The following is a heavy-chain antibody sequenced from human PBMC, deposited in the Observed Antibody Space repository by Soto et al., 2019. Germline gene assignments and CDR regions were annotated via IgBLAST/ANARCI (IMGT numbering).Heavy chain of an antibody. V-gene: IGHV2-5*01. CDR1: GFSLSTSGVG. CDR3: AHSLFIWVGYGSKGDAFDI. Sequence: SGPTLVKPTQTLTLTCTFSGFSLSTSGVGVGWIRQPPGKALEWLALIYWNDDKRYSPSLKSRLTITKDTSKNQVVLTLTNMDPVDTATYYFAHSLFIWVGYGSKGDAFDIWGQGTMVTVSS. D-gene: IGHD3-10*01. CDR2: IYWNDDK. J-gene: IGHJ3*02.